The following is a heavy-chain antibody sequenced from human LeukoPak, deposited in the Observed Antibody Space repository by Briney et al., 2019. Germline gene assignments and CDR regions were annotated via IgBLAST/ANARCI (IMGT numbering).Heavy chain of an antibody. J-gene: IGHJ4*02. Sequence: RASVKVSCKASGYTFTSYGISWVRQAPGQGLEWMGWISAYNGNTNYAQKLQGRVTMTTDTSTSTAYMELRSLRSDDTAVYYCARDGHDFWSGYSIYYFDYWGQGTLVTVSS. V-gene: IGHV1-18*01. D-gene: IGHD3-3*01. CDR1: GYTFTSYG. CDR2: ISAYNGNT. CDR3: ARDGHDFWSGYSIYYFDY.